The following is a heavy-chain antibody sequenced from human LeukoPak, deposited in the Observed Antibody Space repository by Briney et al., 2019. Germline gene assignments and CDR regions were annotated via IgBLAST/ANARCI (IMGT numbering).Heavy chain of an antibody. Sequence: SETLSLTCTVSGDSISSYYWSWIRQPPGKGLEWIGYIYYSGSTNYNPSLKSRVTISVDTSKNQFSLKLSSVTAADTAVYYCARSRYSYGDWGQGTLVTISS. CDR1: GDSISSYY. J-gene: IGHJ4*02. V-gene: IGHV4-59*01. D-gene: IGHD5-18*01. CDR3: ARSRYSYGD. CDR2: IYYSGST.